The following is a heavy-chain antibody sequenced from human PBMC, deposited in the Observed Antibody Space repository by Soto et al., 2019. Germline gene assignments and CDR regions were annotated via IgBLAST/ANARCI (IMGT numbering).Heavy chain of an antibody. D-gene: IGHD6-6*01. CDR1: GGSISSSSYY. Sequence: NPSETLSLTCTVSGGSISSSSYYWGWIRQPPGKGLEWIGSIYYSGSTYYNPSLKSRVTISVDTSKNQFSLKLSSVTAADTAVYYCARSIAARPFDYWGQGTLVTVSS. CDR3: ARSIAARPFDY. J-gene: IGHJ4*02. V-gene: IGHV4-39*01. CDR2: IYYSGST.